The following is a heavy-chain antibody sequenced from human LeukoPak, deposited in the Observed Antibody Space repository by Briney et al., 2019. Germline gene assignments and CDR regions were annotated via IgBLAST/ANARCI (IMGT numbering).Heavy chain of an antibody. CDR2: IYYSGST. D-gene: IGHD3-10*01. V-gene: IGHV4-59*01. J-gene: IGHJ6*02. CDR3: AGDGSFYGMDV. Sequence: SETLSLTCTVSGGSISSYYWSWIRQPPGKGLEWIGHIYYSGSTNYNPSLKSRVTISVDTPKNQFSLKLSSVTAADTAVYYCAGDGSFYGMDVWGQGTTVTVSS. CDR1: GGSISSYY.